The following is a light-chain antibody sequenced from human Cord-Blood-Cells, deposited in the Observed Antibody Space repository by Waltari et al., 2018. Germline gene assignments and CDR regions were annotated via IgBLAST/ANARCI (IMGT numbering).Light chain of an antibody. J-gene: IGKJ1*01. V-gene: IGKV3-11*01. CDR3: QQRSNWPPWT. CDR2: DAS. Sequence: EIVFTQSPATLSSSPGERATLSCRASQSVSSYLAWYQQKPGQAPRLLIYDASNRATGIPARFSGSGSGTDFTLTISSLEPEDFAVYYCQQRSNWPPWTFGQGTKVEIK. CDR1: QSVSSY.